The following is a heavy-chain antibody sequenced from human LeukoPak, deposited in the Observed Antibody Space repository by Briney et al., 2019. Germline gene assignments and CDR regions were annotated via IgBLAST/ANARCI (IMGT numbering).Heavy chain of an antibody. V-gene: IGHV4-34*01. CDR2: INHSGST. J-gene: IGHJ4*02. Sequence: PSETLSLTCAVYGGSFSGYYWSWIRQPPGKGLEWIGEINHSGSTNYNPTLKRRVPIPVDTPKNQFSLKLSSVTAADTAVYYCASQLGGTTFHWGQGGLVTVSS. D-gene: IGHD1-1*01. CDR1: GGSFSGYY. CDR3: ASQLGGTTFH.